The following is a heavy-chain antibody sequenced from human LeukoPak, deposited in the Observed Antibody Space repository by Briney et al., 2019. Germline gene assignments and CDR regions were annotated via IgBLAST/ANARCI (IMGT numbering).Heavy chain of an antibody. Sequence: GGSLRLSCAASGFTFSSYEMNWVRQAPGKGLEWVSYISSSGSTIYYADSVKGRFTISRDNAKNSLYLQMNSLRAEDTAVYYCARTDYGDFRPYYYYYMDVWGKGTTVTVSS. CDR2: ISSSGSTI. V-gene: IGHV3-48*03. CDR1: GFTFSSYE. CDR3: ARTDYGDFRPYYYYYMDV. J-gene: IGHJ6*03. D-gene: IGHD4-17*01.